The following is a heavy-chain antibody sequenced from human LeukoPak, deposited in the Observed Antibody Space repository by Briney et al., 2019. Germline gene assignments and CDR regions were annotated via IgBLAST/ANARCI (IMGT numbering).Heavy chain of an antibody. CDR3: ARVFGYCSGGSCYPNWFDP. V-gene: IGHV1-18*01. J-gene: IGHJ5*02. CDR2: ISAYNGNT. Sequence: ASVKVSCKASGYTFTSYGISWVRQAPGQGLEWMGWISAYNGNTNYAQKLQGRVTMTTDTSTSTAYMELRSLRSDDTAVYYCARVFGYCSGGSCYPNWFDPWGQGTLVTVSS. CDR1: GYTFTSYG. D-gene: IGHD2-15*01.